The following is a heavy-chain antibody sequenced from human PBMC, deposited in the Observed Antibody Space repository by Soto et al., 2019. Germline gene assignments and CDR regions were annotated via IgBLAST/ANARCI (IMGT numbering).Heavy chain of an antibody. J-gene: IGHJ4*02. V-gene: IGHV1-58*01. CDR3: AAEGAAANRIDY. D-gene: IGHD6-13*01. Sequence: GASVKVSCKASGFTFTSSAVQWVRQARGQRLEWIGWIVVGSGNTNYAQKFQERVTITRDMSTSTAYMELSSLRSEDTAVYYCAAEGAAANRIDYWGQGTLVTVSS. CDR1: GFTFTSSA. CDR2: IVVGSGNT.